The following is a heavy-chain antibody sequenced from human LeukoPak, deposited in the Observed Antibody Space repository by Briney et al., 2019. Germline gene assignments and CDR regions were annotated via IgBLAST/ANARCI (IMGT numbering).Heavy chain of an antibody. CDR2: INHSGST. D-gene: IGHD3-22*01. V-gene: IGHV4-34*01. Sequence: SETLSLTCAVYGGSFSGYYWSWIRQPPGKGLEWIGEINHSGSTNYNPSLKSRVTISVDTSKNQLSLKLSSVTAADTAVYYCARGFGYYYDSSGYYLHWGQGTLVTVSS. CDR1: GGSFSGYY. CDR3: ARGFGYYYDSSGYYLH. J-gene: IGHJ4*02.